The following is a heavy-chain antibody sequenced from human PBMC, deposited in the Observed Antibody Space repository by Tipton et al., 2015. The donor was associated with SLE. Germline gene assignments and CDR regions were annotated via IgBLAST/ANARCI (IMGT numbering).Heavy chain of an antibody. CDR1: GFTFSSYA. D-gene: IGHD3-9*01. Sequence: RSLRLSCAASGFTFSSYAMHWVRQAPGKGLEWVAVISYDGSNKYYADSVKGRFTISRDNSKNTLYLQMSSLRAEDTAVYYCARDRGFDGMLDWGQGTLVTVSS. CDR3: ARDRGFDGMLD. CDR2: ISYDGSNK. V-gene: IGHV3-30*14. J-gene: IGHJ4*02.